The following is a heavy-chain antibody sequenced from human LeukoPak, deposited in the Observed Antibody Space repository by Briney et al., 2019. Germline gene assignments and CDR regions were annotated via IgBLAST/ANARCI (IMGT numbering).Heavy chain of an antibody. Sequence: GASVKVSCKASGYTFNGYYIHWVRQAPGQGLEWMGWINPNSGGTNYAQKFQGRVTMTRDTSISTAYMELSRLRSDDTAVYYCARFTTVTFGFDYWGQGTLVTVSS. CDR2: INPNSGGT. V-gene: IGHV1-2*02. CDR1: GYTFNGYY. CDR3: ARFTTVTFGFDY. J-gene: IGHJ4*02. D-gene: IGHD4-17*01.